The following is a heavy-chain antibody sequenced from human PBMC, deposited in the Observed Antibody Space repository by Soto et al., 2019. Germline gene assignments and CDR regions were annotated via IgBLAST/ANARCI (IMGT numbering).Heavy chain of an antibody. CDR2: ISSSSSYI. V-gene: IGHV3-21*01. CDR3: ARDSESIPWSYYYYMDV. D-gene: IGHD1-1*01. Sequence: PGGSLRLSCAASGFTFSSYSMNWVRQAPGKGLEWVSSISSSSSYIYYADSVKGRFTISRDNAKSSLYLQMNSLRAEDTAVYYCARDSESIPWSYYYYMDVWGKGTTVTVSS. CDR1: GFTFSSYS. J-gene: IGHJ6*03.